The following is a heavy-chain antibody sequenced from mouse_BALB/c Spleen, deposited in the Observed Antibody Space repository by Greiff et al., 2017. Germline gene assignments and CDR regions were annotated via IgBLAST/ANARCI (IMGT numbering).Heavy chain of an antibody. Sequence: EVQGVESGGGLVQPGGSLRLSCATSGFTFTDYYMSWVRQPPGKALEWLGCIRNKANGYTTEYSASVTGRFAISRDNSQSNLYLQMNTQRAKDSATKYGARVYRYSFDYWGQGTTLTVSS. V-gene: IGHV7-3*02. CDR2: IRNKANGYTT. J-gene: IGHJ2*01. CDR3: ARVYRYSFDY. D-gene: IGHD2-14*01. CDR1: GFTFTDYY.